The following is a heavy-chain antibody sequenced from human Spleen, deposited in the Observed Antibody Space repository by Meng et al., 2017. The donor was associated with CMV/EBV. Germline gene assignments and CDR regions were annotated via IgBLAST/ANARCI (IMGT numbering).Heavy chain of an antibody. CDR2: IGTKTNSYAT. V-gene: IGHV3-73*01. CDR3: TRRGDYGDFD. Sequence: GGSLRLSCAASGFTFSGSTIDWVRQASGKGLEWVGHIGTKTNSYATVYGGSAKGRFTISRFDSMNTAYLHMHSLKTEDTAIYYCTRRGDYGDFDWGQGTLVTVSS. D-gene: IGHD4-17*01. CDR1: GFTFSGST. J-gene: IGHJ4*02.